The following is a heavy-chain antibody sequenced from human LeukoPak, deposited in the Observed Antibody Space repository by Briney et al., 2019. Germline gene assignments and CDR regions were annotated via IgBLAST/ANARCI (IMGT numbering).Heavy chain of an antibody. CDR1: GFTFSSYA. CDR3: ATSEVLWFGELSAYYYYGMDV. CDR2: ISGSGGST. D-gene: IGHD3-10*01. V-gene: IGHV3-23*01. Sequence: GGSLRLSCAASGFTFSSYAMSWVRQAPGKGLEWVSAISGSGGSTYYADSVKGRFTISRDNSKNTLYLQMNSLRAEDTAVYYCATSEVLWFGELSAYYYYGMDVWGQGTTVTVSS. J-gene: IGHJ6*02.